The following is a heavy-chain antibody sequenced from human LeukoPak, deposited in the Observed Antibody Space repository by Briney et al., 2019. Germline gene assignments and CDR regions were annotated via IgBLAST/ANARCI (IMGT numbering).Heavy chain of an antibody. D-gene: IGHD1-1*01. J-gene: IGHJ4*02. Sequence: SETLSLTCTVSGGSISSSSYYWGWIRQPPGKGLEWIGSIYYSGSTYYNPSLKSRVTISVDTSKNQFSLKLSSVTAADTAVYYCARGTGVPFYFDYWGQGTLVTVSS. V-gene: IGHV4-39*01. CDR3: ARGTGVPFYFDY. CDR2: IYYSGST. CDR1: GGSISSSSYY.